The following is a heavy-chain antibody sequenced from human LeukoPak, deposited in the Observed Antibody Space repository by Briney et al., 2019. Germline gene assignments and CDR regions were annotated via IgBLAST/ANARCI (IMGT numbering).Heavy chain of an antibody. D-gene: IGHD5-12*01. Sequence: GGSLRLSCTVSGFTFSNYAMSWVRQAPGKGLEWVSAITGSGGSTYYADSVKGRFTISRDNSKNTLCLQMSSVRAEDTAIYYCAKSRYVQYSMDVWGQGTTVTVSS. CDR2: ITGSGGST. J-gene: IGHJ6*02. CDR1: GFTFSNYA. V-gene: IGHV3-23*01. CDR3: AKSRYVQYSMDV.